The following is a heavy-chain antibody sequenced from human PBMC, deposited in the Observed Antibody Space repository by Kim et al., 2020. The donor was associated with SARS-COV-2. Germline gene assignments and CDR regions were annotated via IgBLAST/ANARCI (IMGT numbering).Heavy chain of an antibody. CDR1: GYTFTTYD. J-gene: IGHJ4*02. CDR2: ISVYNGNT. CDR3: ARLRSGRFVGYFDY. V-gene: IGHV1-18*01. D-gene: IGHD6-19*01. Sequence: ASVKVSCKASGYTFTTYDVSWVRQAPGQGLEWMGWISVYNGNTNYVQNLQGRVTMTADTSTSTAYMELRSLRSDDTAVYYCARLRSGRFVGYFDYWGQGTLVTVSS.